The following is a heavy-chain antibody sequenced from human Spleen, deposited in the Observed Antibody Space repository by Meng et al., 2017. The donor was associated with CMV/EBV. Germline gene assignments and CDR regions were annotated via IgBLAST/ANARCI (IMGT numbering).Heavy chain of an antibody. D-gene: IGHD6-19*01. Sequence: ASVKVSCKASGYTFTSFRISWVRQAPGHGLEWMAWISAYNGNTNYAQNLQGRVTLTTDTSTSAAYMELRSLTSDDTAVYYCARVRQWLPHDAFDIWGQGTMVTVS. CDR3: ARVRQWLPHDAFDI. V-gene: IGHV1-18*01. CDR1: GYTFTSFR. J-gene: IGHJ3*02. CDR2: ISAYNGNT.